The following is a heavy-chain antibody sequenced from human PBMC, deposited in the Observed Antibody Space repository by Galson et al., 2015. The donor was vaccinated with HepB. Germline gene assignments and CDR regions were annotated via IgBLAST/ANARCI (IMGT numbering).Heavy chain of an antibody. D-gene: IGHD3-10*01. CDR2: INKDGSKK. Sequence: PRLSCAASGFTFSSHWMSWVRQAPGEGLEWVASINKDGSKKYYVDSVKGRFTISRDNAKSSLSLQMNSLRVEDTAVYRCVRFYYGSETSYGHWGQGALVTVSS. CDR3: VRFYYGSETSYGH. CDR1: GFTFSSHW. J-gene: IGHJ4*02. V-gene: IGHV3-7*03.